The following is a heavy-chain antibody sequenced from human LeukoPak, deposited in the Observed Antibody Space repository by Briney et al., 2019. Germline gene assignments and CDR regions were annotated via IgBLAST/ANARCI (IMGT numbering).Heavy chain of an antibody. V-gene: IGHV1-18*01. J-gene: IGHJ6*03. CDR2: ISAYNGNT. CDR3: ARSDSSGRYGGYYYYYMDV. CDR1: GYTFTSYG. D-gene: IGHD6-19*01. Sequence: ASVKVSCKASGYTFTSYGFTWVRQAPGQGLEWMGWISAYNGNTNYAQKLQGRVTMTTDTSTSTAYMELRSLRSDDTAVYYCARSDSSGRYGGYYYYYMDVCGKGTTVTVSS.